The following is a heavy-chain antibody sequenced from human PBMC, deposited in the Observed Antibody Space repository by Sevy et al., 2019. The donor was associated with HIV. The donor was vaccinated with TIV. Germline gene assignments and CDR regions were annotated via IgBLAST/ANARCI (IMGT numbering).Heavy chain of an antibody. D-gene: IGHD6-19*01. CDR3: ARTGSYSSGMRYAVDV. J-gene: IGHJ6*02. Sequence: NFGRSGPTLVKPTQTLTLTCTFSGFSLTTSGMCVSWIRQPPGKALEWLALIDWDDDKYYSTSLKTRLTISKDTSKNQVVLTMTNMDPVDTATYYCARTGSYSSGMRYAVDVWGQGTTVTVSS. CDR1: GFSLTTSGMC. V-gene: IGHV2-70*01. CDR2: IDWDDDK.